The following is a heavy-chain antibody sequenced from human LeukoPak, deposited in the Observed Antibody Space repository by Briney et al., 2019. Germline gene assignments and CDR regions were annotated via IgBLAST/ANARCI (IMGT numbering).Heavy chain of an antibody. CDR1: GGSINSYY. D-gene: IGHD2-2*01. V-gene: IGHV4-4*07. J-gene: IGHJ4*02. Sequence: NPSETLSLTCTVSGGSINSYYWSWIRQPAGQGLEWIGRIFSDGSTSYNPSLKGRVTLSVDMSKNVFSLKLNSVTAADTAIYYCARDPSYTRGFFADWGQGTLVTVSS. CDR3: ARDPSYTRGFFAD. CDR2: IFSDGST.